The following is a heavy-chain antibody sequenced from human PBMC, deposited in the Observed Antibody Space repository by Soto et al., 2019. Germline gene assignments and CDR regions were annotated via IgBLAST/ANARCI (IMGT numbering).Heavy chain of an antibody. CDR3: ARGDATKIVVTTYYAMDV. Sequence: QVQLVQSGAEVKKPGSSVKVSCKASGGSLSNYGISWVRQAPGQGLEWMGAIIPVFGTPNYAQKFQDRVTITADESTTTVYMEVRSLISEDTAVYYCARGDATKIVVTTYYAMDVWGQGTTVTVSS. CDR2: IIPVFGTP. CDR1: GGSLSNYG. J-gene: IGHJ6*02. V-gene: IGHV1-69*12. D-gene: IGHD3-22*01.